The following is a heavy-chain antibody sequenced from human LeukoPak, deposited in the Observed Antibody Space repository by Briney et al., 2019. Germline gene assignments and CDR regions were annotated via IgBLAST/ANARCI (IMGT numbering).Heavy chain of an antibody. CDR3: ATAMGVVGHGFDP. J-gene: IGHJ5*02. CDR2: FDPGDGET. D-gene: IGHD1-26*01. V-gene: IGHV1-24*01. CDR1: GYTLTELS. Sequence: ASVKVSCKVSGYTLTELSMHWVRQAPGKGLEWMGGFDPGDGETIYAQKFQRRVTMTDHTSTDTAYMELSSLRSEDTAVYYCATAMGVVGHGFDPWGQGTLVTVSS.